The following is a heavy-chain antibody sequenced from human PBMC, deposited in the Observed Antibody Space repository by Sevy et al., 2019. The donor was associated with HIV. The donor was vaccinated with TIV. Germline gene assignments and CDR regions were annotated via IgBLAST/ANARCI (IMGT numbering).Heavy chain of an antibody. CDR1: GGSISSSSYY. J-gene: IGHJ3*02. Sequence: SETLSLTCTVSGGSISSSSYYWGWIRQPPGKGLEWIGSIYYSGSTYYNPSLKSRVTISVDTSKTQFSLKLSSVTAADTAVYYCARQVDDIAVAGRRRDDAFDIWGQGTMVTVS. CDR2: IYYSGST. D-gene: IGHD6-19*01. CDR3: ARQVDDIAVAGRRRDDAFDI. V-gene: IGHV4-39*01.